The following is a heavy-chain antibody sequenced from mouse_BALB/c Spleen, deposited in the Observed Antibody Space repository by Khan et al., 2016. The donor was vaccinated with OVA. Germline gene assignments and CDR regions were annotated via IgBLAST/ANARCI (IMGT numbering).Heavy chain of an antibody. CDR2: ISYSGNT. J-gene: IGHJ3*01. D-gene: IGHD2-4*01. CDR3: ARKDYYDYDPFPY. V-gene: IGHV3-2*02. Sequence: EVELLESGPGLVKPSQSLSLTCTVTGYSITTEFACNWIRQFPGNKLEWLGYISYSGNTRYNPSLKSLISITRATSRNQFFLQLNSVTTEDTATYYCARKDYYDYDPFPYWGQGTLVTVSA. CDR1: GYSITTEFA.